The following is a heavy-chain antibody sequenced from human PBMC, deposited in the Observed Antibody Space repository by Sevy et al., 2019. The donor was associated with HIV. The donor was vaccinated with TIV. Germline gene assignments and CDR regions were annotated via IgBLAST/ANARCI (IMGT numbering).Heavy chain of an antibody. V-gene: IGHV4-39*01. CDR1: GGSISSSSYY. CDR2: IYYSGST. J-gene: IGHJ4*02. CDR3: ARTYYDFWSGYYTAPFDY. D-gene: IGHD3-3*01. Sequence: SETPSLTCTVSGGSISSSSYYWGWIRQPPGKGLEWIGSIYYSGSTYYNPSLKSRVTISVDTSKNQFSLKLSSVTAADTAVYHCARTYYDFWSGYYTAPFDYWGQGTLVTVSS.